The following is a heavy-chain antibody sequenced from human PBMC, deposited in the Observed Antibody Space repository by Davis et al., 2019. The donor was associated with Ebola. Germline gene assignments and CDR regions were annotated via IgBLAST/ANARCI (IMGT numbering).Heavy chain of an antibody. Sequence: GESLKISCAASGFTFSNYWMHWVRQAPGKGLVWVSRINSDGRSTNYADSVKGRFTISRDNAKNTLYLQMNSLRAEDTAVYYCARGGAGVVAAPDNWFDPWGQGTLVTVSS. CDR3: ARGGAGVVAAPDNWFDP. CDR2: INSDGRST. V-gene: IGHV3-74*01. D-gene: IGHD2-15*01. J-gene: IGHJ5*02. CDR1: GFTFSNYW.